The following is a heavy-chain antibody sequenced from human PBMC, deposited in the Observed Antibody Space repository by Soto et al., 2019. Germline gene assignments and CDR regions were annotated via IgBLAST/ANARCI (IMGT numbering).Heavy chain of an antibody. Sequence: GGSLRLSCAASGFTFSSYAMHWVRQAPGKGLEWVAVISYDGSNKYYADSVKGRFTISRDNSKNTLYLQMNSLRAEDTAVYYCARYRRVDYYDSSGYYYLDYWGQGTLVTVSS. CDR1: GFTFSSYA. CDR2: ISYDGSNK. V-gene: IGHV3-30-3*01. J-gene: IGHJ4*02. D-gene: IGHD3-22*01. CDR3: ARYRRVDYYDSSGYYYLDY.